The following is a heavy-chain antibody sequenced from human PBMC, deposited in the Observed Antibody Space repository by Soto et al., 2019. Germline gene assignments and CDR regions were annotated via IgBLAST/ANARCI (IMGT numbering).Heavy chain of an antibody. V-gene: IGHV4-59*01. J-gene: IGHJ6*02. D-gene: IGHD3-10*01. Sequence: PSETLSLTCTVSGGSISSYHCCWIRQPPGTGLGWNGYIYYSGSTNYNPSLKSRVTISVDTSNNHCSLKLSSVTAVDTSVYYCARGDPLLWFGEKVYYGMDVWGQGTTVT. CDR1: GGSISSYH. CDR2: IYYSGST. CDR3: ARGDPLLWFGEKVYYGMDV.